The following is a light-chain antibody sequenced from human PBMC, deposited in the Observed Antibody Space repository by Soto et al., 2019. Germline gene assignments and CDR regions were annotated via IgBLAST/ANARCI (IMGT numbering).Light chain of an antibody. CDR1: QGIRND. Sequence: AIQMTQSPTSLSASVGDRVTITCRASQGIRNDSGWYQQNPGTAPQLLIYAATTSQSGIPSRFNGSGSGTDFTLTISSLQPEVFATYYCIQDYNYPRMLGQGTKVESK. J-gene: IGKJ1*01. V-gene: IGKV1-6*01. CDR2: AAT. CDR3: IQDYNYPRM.